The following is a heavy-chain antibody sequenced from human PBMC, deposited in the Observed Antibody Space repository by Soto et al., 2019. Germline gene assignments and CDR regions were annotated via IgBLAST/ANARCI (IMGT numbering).Heavy chain of an antibody. CDR1: GYTFTRYG. Sequence: QVPLVQSGVEVKKPGASVKVSCKASGYTFTRYGISWVRQAPGQGLEWMGWINPSNGKANYARNLQGRVTMTPDTSTTTAYMELRSLTSDDTAMYYCSRHLHGAFDIWGQGTVVTVSS. V-gene: IGHV1-18*01. J-gene: IGHJ3*02. CDR2: INPSNGKA. CDR3: SRHLHGAFDI.